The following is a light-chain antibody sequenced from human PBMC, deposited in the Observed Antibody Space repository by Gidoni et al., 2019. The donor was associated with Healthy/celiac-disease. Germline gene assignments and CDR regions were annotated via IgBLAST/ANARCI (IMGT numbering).Light chain of an antibody. CDR3: QQYNNWPYT. CDR2: GAS. Sequence: EIVMTQSPATLSVSPGKRATLSCRASQSVSSNLAWYQQKPGQAPRLLIYGASTRATGIPARFRCSGSGTEFTLTISSLQSEDFAVYYCQQYNNWPYTFGQGTKLEIK. CDR1: QSVSSN. J-gene: IGKJ2*01. V-gene: IGKV3-15*01.